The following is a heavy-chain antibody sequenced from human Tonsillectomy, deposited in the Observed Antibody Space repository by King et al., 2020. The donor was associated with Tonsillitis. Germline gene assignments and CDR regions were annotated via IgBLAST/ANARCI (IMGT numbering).Heavy chain of an antibody. J-gene: IGHJ4*02. Sequence: EVQLVESGGGLVQPGGSLRLSCVASGFIFSDYWIHWVRQTPGKGLVWVSRVSRYGNSTNYADSVKGRFTISRDNAKNTVYLQMNNLRAEETAVYYCARDNGYYDRWGQGTLVIVSS. V-gene: IGHV3-74*01. D-gene: IGHD3-22*01. CDR3: ARDNGYYDR. CDR1: GFIFSDYW. CDR2: VSRYGNST.